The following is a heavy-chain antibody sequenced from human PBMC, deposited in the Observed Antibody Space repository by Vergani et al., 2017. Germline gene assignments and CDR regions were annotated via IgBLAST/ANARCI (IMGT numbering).Heavy chain of an antibody. D-gene: IGHD6-19*01. V-gene: IGHV1-69*08. CDR3: ARDGVRAVAGNYYYYGMDV. Sequence: QVQLVQSGAEVKKPGSSVKVSCKASGGTFSSYTISWVRQAPGQGLEWMGRIIPILGIANYAQKLQGRVTMTTDTSTSTADMELRSLRSDDTAVYYCARDGVRAVAGNYYYYGMDVWGQGTTVTVSS. CDR2: IIPILGIA. CDR1: GGTFSSYT. J-gene: IGHJ6*02.